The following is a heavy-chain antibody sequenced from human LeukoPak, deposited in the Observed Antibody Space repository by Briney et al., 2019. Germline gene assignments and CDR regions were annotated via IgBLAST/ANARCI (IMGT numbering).Heavy chain of an antibody. Sequence: SETLSLTCTVSGGSISSSSYYWGWIRQPPGKGLEWIASVYYSGNTYYDPSLKSRVTISVDTSKNQFSLKLSSVTAADTAVYYCARRRSGRNWFDPWGQGTLVTVSS. J-gene: IGHJ5*02. CDR1: GGSISSSSYY. CDR2: VYYSGNT. V-gene: IGHV4-39*01. D-gene: IGHD3-3*01. CDR3: ARRRSGRNWFDP.